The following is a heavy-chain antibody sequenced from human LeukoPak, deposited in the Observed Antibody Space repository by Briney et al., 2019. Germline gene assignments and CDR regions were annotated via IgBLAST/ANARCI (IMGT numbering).Heavy chain of an antibody. D-gene: IGHD6-6*01. Sequence: ASVKVSCKASGYTFTGYYMHWVRQAPGQGLEWMGWINPNSGGTNYAQKFQGRVTMTRDTSISTAYMELCRLRSDDTAVYYCARLSSRTSPFDYWGQGTLVTVSS. V-gene: IGHV1-2*02. CDR1: GYTFTGYY. CDR2: INPNSGGT. CDR3: ARLSSRTSPFDY. J-gene: IGHJ4*02.